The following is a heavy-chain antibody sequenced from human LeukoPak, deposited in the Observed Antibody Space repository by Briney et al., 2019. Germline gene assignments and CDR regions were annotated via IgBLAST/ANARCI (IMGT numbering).Heavy chain of an antibody. CDR1: GFTFNNYA. CDR3: AKDKRADSSGYLGFDY. CDR2: IHKTGDYT. D-gene: IGHD3-22*01. J-gene: IGHJ4*02. Sequence: TGGSLRLSCAASGFTFNNYALSWVRQAPGKGLEWVSAIHKTGDYTYYTDSVKGRFTISRDNSKNMLYLEMNSLRDEDTAIYYCAKDKRADSSGYLGFDYWGQGTLVTVSS. V-gene: IGHV3-23*01.